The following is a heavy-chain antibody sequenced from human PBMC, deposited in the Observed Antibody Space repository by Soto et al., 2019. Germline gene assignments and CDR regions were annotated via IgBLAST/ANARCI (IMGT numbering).Heavy chain of an antibody. Sequence: GESLKISCKGSGYSFAGYWITWVRQKPGKGLEWMGRIDPSDSQTYYSPSFRGHVTISVTKSITTVFLQWSSLRASDTAMYYCARQIYDSDTGPNFQYYFDSWGQGIPVTVSS. J-gene: IGHJ4*02. D-gene: IGHD3-22*01. CDR2: IDPSDSQT. CDR1: GYSFAGYW. CDR3: ARQIYDSDTGPNFQYYFDS. V-gene: IGHV5-10-1*01.